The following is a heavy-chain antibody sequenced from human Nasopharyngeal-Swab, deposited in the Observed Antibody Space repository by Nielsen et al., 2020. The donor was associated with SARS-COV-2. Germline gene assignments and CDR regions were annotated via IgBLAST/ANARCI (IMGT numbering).Heavy chain of an antibody. V-gene: IGHV3-48*01. J-gene: IGHJ6*02. CDR3: AREYCSSTSCYFWGPDYYYGMDV. CDR2: ISSSSSTI. CDR1: GFTFSSYS. D-gene: IGHD2-2*01. Sequence: GESLKISCAASGFTFSSYSMNWVRQAPGKGLEWVSYISSSSSTIYYADSVKGRFTISRDNSKNTLYLQMNSLRAEDTAVYYCAREYCSSTSCYFWGPDYYYGMDVWGQGTTVTVSS.